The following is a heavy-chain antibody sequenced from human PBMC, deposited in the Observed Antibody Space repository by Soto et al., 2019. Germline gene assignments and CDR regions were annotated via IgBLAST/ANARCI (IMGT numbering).Heavy chain of an antibody. CDR3: ARLFPRPPDDDHWRGNVCYPRAFDS. CDR2: IYPGDSDT. J-gene: IGHJ3*02. Sequence: GESLKISCKTSGYNFINYWIGWVRQMPGKGLEWVGIIYPGDSDTRYSPSSQGQATISVDKFTSTAYLQWTSLKASDTASYYCARLFPRPPDDDHWRGNVCYPRAFDSWGQGTMVTVSS. V-gene: IGHV5-51*01. D-gene: IGHD2-15*01. CDR1: GYNFINYW.